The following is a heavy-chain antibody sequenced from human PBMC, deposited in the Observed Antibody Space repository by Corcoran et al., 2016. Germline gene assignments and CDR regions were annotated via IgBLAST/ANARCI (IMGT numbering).Heavy chain of an antibody. D-gene: IGHD3-22*01. Sequence: QVQLQQWGAGLLKPSETLSLTCAVYGGSFSGYYWSWIRQPPGTGLEWIGEINHSGSTNYNPSLKSRVTISVDTSKNQFSLKLSSVTATDTAVYYCARGLYYYDSSGYYPGYWGQRTLVTVSS. CDR3: ARGLYYYDSSGYYPGY. CDR1: GGSFSGYY. CDR2: INHSGST. V-gene: IGHV4-34*01. J-gene: IGHJ4*02.